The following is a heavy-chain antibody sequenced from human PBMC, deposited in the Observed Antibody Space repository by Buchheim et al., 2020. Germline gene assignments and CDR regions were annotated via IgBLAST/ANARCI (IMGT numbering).Heavy chain of an antibody. D-gene: IGHD2-8*01. CDR2: IRYDGSNK. CDR1: GFTFSSYG. V-gene: IGHV3-30*02. CDR3: AKDIGGLYCTNGVCSYYYYYGMDV. J-gene: IGHJ6*02. Sequence: QVQLVESGGGVVQPGRSLRLSCAASGFTFSSYGMHWVRQAPGKGLEWVAFIRYDGSNKYYADSVKGRFTISRDNSKNTLYLQMNSLRAEDTAVYYCAKDIGGLYCTNGVCSYYYYYGMDVWGQGTT.